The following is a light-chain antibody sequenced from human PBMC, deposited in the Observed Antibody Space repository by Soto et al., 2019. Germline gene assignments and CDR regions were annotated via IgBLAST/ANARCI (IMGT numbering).Light chain of an antibody. Sequence: EIVMTQSPATLSVSPGERVTLSCRASQGVGSTLNWYRQQPGQAPRLLIYDAYLRATGVPARFSGSGSGTDFTLSISRLEPEDSAVYYCQQYGSSITFGGGTKVDIK. V-gene: IGKV3-15*01. J-gene: IGKJ4*01. CDR3: QQYGSSIT. CDR1: QGVGST. CDR2: DAY.